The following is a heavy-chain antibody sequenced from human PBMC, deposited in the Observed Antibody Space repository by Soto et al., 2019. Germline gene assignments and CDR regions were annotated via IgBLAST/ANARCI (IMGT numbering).Heavy chain of an antibody. Sequence: QVQLVQSGADVKKPGASVKVSCKASGYNFTSYGISWVRQAPGQGLEWMGWISPHNDRTKYARRFQDRVTMTTETPTSTVYMELGSLRSDDTAVYYCARDQYDFRSGSYYYAMEVWGQGTKVTVSS. CDR2: ISPHNDRT. CDR1: GYNFTSYG. J-gene: IGHJ6*02. CDR3: ARDQYDFRSGSYYYAMEV. V-gene: IGHV1-18*01. D-gene: IGHD3-3*01.